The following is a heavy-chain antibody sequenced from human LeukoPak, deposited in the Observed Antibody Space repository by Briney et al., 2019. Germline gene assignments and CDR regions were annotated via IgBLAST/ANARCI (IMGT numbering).Heavy chain of an antibody. CDR1: AFMFSDYW. Sequence: GGSLRLSCAGSAFMFSDYWMAWVRQAPGKGLECVANIKGDGSKKYYVDSVEGRFTISRDNAKNSLYLQMNSLRVEDTAVYYCVRVGYCSGGGCLGRDWFDPWGQGTLVTVSS. D-gene: IGHD2-15*01. J-gene: IGHJ5*02. CDR2: IKGDGSKK. CDR3: VRVGYCSGGGCLGRDWFDP. V-gene: IGHV3-7*01.